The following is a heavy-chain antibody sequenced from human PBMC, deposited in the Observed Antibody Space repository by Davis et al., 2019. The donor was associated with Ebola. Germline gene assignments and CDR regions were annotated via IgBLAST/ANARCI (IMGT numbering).Heavy chain of an antibody. CDR1: GFTFTSSA. CDR2: IVVGSGNT. CDR3: AREGERYGYERDYGMDV. Sequence: SVKVSCKASGFTFTSSAVQWVRQARGQRLEWIGWIVVGSGNTNYAQKLQGRVTITADESTSTAYMELSSLRSEDTAMYYCAREGERYGYERDYGMDVWGKGTTVTVSS. J-gene: IGHJ6*04. D-gene: IGHD5-12*01. V-gene: IGHV1-58*01.